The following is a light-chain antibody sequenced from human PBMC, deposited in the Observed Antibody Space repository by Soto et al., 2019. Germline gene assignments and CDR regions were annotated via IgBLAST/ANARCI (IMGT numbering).Light chain of an antibody. CDR3: HQCGSSPS. J-gene: IGKJ1*01. CDR1: QSVSSSY. Sequence: EIVLTQSPGTLSLSPGERATLSCRASQSVSSSYLAWYQQKPGQAPRLLIYDTSSKATGIPDRFSGSGSGTDFTLAIGRLERGEFAVYYCHQCGSSPSFGQGTKVERK. V-gene: IGKV3-20*01. CDR2: DTS.